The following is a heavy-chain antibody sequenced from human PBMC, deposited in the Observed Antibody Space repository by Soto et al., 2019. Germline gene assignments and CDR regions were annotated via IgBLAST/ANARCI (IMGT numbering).Heavy chain of an antibody. D-gene: IGHD3-10*01. Sequence: QPVGSLRLSCAASESTFSSYEMNWVRQAPGKGLEWVAYISPNATTIYYADSVKGRFTISRDNAKNSLYLQMHSLRVEDTAVYDCASAGGTVVRGVYALEVWGQGITLT. J-gene: IGHJ6*02. CDR1: ESTFSSYE. CDR3: ASAGGTVVRGVYALEV. V-gene: IGHV3-48*03. CDR2: ISPNATTI.